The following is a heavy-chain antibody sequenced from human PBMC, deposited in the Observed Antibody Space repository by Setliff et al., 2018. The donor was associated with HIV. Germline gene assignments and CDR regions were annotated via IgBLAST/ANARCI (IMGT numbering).Heavy chain of an antibody. CDR1: GFTFSSYA. J-gene: IGHJ4*02. CDR3: AKAARDYYDSSGYYIGIDY. CDR2: ISGSAGST. Sequence: LRLSCAASGFTFSSYAMSWVRQAPGKGLDWVSAISGSAGSTYCADSVKGRFTISRDNSKSTLYLQMNSLRAEDTAVYYCAKAARDYYDSSGYYIGIDYWGRGTLVTSPQ. V-gene: IGHV3-23*01. D-gene: IGHD3-22*01.